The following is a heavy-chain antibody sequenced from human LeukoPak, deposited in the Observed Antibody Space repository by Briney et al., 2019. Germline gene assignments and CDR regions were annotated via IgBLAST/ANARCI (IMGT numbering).Heavy chain of an antibody. J-gene: IGHJ5*02. CDR3: ARWSCDH. CDR2: IWYDESEK. CDR1: GFTFSSYG. V-gene: IGHV3-33*01. Sequence: GGSLRLSCAASGFTFSSYGMHWFRQAPGKGLEWVAVIWYDESEKYYADSVKGRFAISGDNSKNTLFLQMSSLTAEDTAVYYCARWSCDHWGQGTLVTVSS.